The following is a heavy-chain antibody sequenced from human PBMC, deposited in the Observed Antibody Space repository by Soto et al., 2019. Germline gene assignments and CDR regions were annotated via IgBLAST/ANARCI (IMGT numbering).Heavy chain of an antibody. J-gene: IGHJ4*02. CDR3: APGGRGYSYAPRFNFEC. CDR1: GAIFSSNA. Sequence: QVQLVQSGAEVKKPGSSVKVTCKASGAIFSSNAISWVRQAPGQGLEWMGGILPIFGRTNYAQKFQGRVTITADESTRTAYMELSSARAEETALYYCAPGGRGYSYAPRFNFECWGQRPLVTASS. D-gene: IGHD5-18*01. CDR2: ILPIFGRT. V-gene: IGHV1-69*01.